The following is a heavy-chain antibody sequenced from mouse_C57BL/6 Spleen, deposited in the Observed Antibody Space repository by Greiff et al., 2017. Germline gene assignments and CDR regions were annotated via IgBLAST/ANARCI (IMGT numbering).Heavy chain of an antibody. CDR2: ISYSGST. D-gene: IGHD2-2*01. CDR3: ARYSRDGYDASYWYVDV. Sequence: EVQLQQSGPGLAKPSQTLSLTCSVTGYSITSDYWNWIRKFPGNKLEYMGYISYSGSTYYNPSPKRRISITRDTSKNKYYLQLNSVTTEDTATYYCARYSRDGYDASYWYVDVWGTGTTVTVSS. V-gene: IGHV3-8*01. CDR1: GYSITSDY. J-gene: IGHJ1*03.